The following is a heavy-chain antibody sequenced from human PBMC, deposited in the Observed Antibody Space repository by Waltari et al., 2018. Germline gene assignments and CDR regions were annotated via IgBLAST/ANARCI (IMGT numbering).Heavy chain of an antibody. CDR1: GGPLNGYY. Sequence: QVQLQQRGAGLLKPSETLSLTCDVSGGPLNGYYWSWIRQSPGKGLEWIGEVGHSGGSNYIPSLKSRATISFDTSKKQFSLTLPSVTAADTAVYYCARDARDWESVANAYFDSWGQGTLVAVSS. J-gene: IGHJ4*02. CDR2: VGHSGGS. CDR3: ARDARDWESVANAYFDS. V-gene: IGHV4-34*02. D-gene: IGHD2-21*01.